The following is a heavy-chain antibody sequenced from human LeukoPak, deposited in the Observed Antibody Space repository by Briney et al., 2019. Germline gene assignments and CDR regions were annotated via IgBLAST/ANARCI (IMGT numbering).Heavy chain of an antibody. V-gene: IGHV3-21*01. Sequence: PGGSLRLSCAASGFTFSSYAMSWVRQAPGKGLEWVSSISSSSSYIYYADSVKGRFTISRDNAKNSLYLQMNSLRAEDTAVYYCARDYGDYGEGVDYWGQGTLVTVSS. J-gene: IGHJ4*02. D-gene: IGHD4-17*01. CDR3: ARDYGDYGEGVDY. CDR1: GFTFSSYA. CDR2: ISSSSSYI.